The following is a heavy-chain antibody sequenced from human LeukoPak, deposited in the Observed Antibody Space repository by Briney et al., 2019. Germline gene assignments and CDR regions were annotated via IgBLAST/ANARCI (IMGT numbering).Heavy chain of an antibody. D-gene: IGHD3-3*01. V-gene: IGHV4-34*01. CDR2: INHSGST. J-gene: IGHJ4*02. CDR1: GGSFSGYY. Sequence: SETLSLTCAVYGGSFSGYYWSWIRQPPGKGLEWIGEINHSGSTNYNPSLKSRVTISVDTSKNQFSLKLSSVTAADTAVYYCAKLNNYDLMSDYWGQGTLVTVSS. CDR3: AKLNNYDLMSDY.